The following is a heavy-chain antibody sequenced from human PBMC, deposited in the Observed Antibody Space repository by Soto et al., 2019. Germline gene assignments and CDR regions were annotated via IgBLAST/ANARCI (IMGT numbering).Heavy chain of an antibody. J-gene: IGHJ4*02. V-gene: IGHV1-2*04. D-gene: IGHD3-10*01. Sequence: ASVKVSCKASGYTFTGYYMHWVRQAPGQGLEWMGWINPNSGGTNYAQKFQGWVTMTRDTSSNTAYMELSRLRSDDTAVDYCARDLGTMVRGVIITNLCYFDYWGQGTLVTVSS. CDR1: GYTFTGYY. CDR3: ARDLGTMVRGVIITNLCYFDY. CDR2: INPNSGGT.